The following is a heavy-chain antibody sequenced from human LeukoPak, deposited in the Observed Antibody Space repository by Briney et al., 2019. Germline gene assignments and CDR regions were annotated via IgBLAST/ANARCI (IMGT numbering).Heavy chain of an antibody. CDR1: GFTFSSYW. J-gene: IGHJ4*02. Sequence: PGGSLRLSCAASGFTFSSYWMSWVRQAPGKGLEWVANIKQDGSEKYYVDSVKGRFTISRDNAKNSLYLQMNSLRAEDTAVYYCARDRYYDSSGPTLYYFDYWGQRTLVTVSS. CDR3: ARDRYYDSSGPTLYYFDY. CDR2: IKQDGSEK. D-gene: IGHD3-22*01. V-gene: IGHV3-7*01.